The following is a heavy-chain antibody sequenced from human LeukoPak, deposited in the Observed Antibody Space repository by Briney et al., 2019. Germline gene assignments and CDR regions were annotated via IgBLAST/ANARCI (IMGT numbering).Heavy chain of an antibody. CDR3: AREEMATINPNDAFDI. CDR2: ISYDGSNK. D-gene: IGHD5-24*01. CDR1: GFTFSSYG. V-gene: IGHV3-30*03. J-gene: IGHJ3*02. Sequence: GGSLRLSCAASGFTFSSYGMHWVRQAPGKGLEWVALISYDGSNKYYADSVKGRFTISRDNSKNTLYLQMNSLRAEDTAVYYCAREEMATINPNDAFDIWGQGTMVTVSS.